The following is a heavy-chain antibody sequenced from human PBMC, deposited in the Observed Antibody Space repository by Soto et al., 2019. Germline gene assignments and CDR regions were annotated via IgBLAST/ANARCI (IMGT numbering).Heavy chain of an antibody. CDR3: ARDPTPYYDFWSGYSYYGMDV. J-gene: IGHJ6*02. Sequence: ASVKVSCKASGYTFTGYYMHWVRQAPGQGLEWMGWINPNSGGTNYAQKFQGWVTMTRDTSISTAYMELSRLRSDDTAVYYCARDPTPYYDFWSGYSYYGMDVWGQGTTVTVSS. V-gene: IGHV1-2*04. CDR2: INPNSGGT. CDR1: GYTFTGYY. D-gene: IGHD3-3*01.